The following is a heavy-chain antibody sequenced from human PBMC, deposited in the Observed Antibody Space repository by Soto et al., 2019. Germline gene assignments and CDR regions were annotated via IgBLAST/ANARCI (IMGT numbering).Heavy chain of an antibody. V-gene: IGHV1-69*12. Sequence: QVQLVQSGAEVKKPGSSVKVSCKASGGTFSSYAISWVRQAPGQGLEWMGWIIAIFGTANYGQKFQGRVTITADESTSTAYMELSRLKSEDTAVYYCARPVVRGEIGYVDYWSQGTLVTVSS. D-gene: IGHD3-10*01. CDR3: ARPVVRGEIGYVDY. J-gene: IGHJ4*02. CDR2: IIAIFGTA. CDR1: GGTFSSYA.